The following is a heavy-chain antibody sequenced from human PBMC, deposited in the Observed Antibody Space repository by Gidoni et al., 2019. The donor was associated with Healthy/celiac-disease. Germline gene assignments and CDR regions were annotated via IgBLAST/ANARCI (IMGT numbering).Heavy chain of an antibody. J-gene: IGHJ4*02. V-gene: IGHV3-53*01. Sequence: EVQLVESGGGLIQPGGSLRLSGAASGFTVSSNYMSWVRQAPGKGLEWVSVIYSGGSTYYADSVKGRFTISRDNSKNTLYLQMNSLRAEDTAVYYCARGRYGSSGYYLGYWGQGTLVTVSS. CDR2: IYSGGST. CDR1: GFTVSSNY. CDR3: ARGRYGSSGYYLGY. D-gene: IGHD3-22*01.